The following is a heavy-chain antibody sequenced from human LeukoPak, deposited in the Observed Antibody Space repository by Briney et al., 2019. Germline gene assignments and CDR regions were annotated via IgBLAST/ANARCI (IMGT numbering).Heavy chain of an antibody. CDR1: GGSISSYY. V-gene: IGHV4-4*07. Sequence: SETLSLTCTVSGGSISSYYRGWIRQPAGKGLEWIGRIYTSGSTNYNPSLKSRVTMSVDTSKNQFSLKLSSVTAADTAVYYCASEEVYSSGWFDYWGQGTLVTVSS. CDR3: ASEEVYSSGWFDY. J-gene: IGHJ4*02. D-gene: IGHD6-19*01. CDR2: IYTSGST.